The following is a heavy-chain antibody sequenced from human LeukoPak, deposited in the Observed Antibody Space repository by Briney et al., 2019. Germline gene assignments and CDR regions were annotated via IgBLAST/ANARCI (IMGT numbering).Heavy chain of an antibody. CDR2: INHSGST. CDR1: GGSFSGYY. D-gene: IGHD6-19*01. CDR3: ARILPRPQWLVLSYFDY. J-gene: IGHJ4*02. Sequence: SETPSLTCAVYGGSFSGYYWSWIRQPPGKGLEWIGEINHSGSTNYNPSLKSRVTISVDTSKNQFSLKLSSVTAADTAVYYCARILPRPQWLVLSYFDYWGQGTLVTVSS. V-gene: IGHV4-34*01.